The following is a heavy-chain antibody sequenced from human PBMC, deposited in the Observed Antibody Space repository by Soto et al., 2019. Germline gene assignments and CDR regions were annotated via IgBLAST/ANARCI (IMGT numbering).Heavy chain of an antibody. CDR3: AGAGVVVVPAAMVHWFDP. V-gene: IGHV4-30-4*01. CDR2: IYYSGST. D-gene: IGHD2-2*01. CDR1: GGSISSGDYY. J-gene: IGHJ5*02. Sequence: QVQLQESGPGLVKPSQTLSLACTVSGGSISSGDYYWSWIRQPPGKGLEWIGYIYYSGSTYYNPSLKSRVTISVDTSKNQFSLKLSSVTAADTAVYYCAGAGVVVVPAAMVHWFDPWGQGTLVTVSS.